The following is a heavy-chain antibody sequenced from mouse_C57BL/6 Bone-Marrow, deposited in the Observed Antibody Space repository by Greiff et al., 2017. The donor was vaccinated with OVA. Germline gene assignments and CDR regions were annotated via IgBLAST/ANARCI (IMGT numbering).Heavy chain of an antibody. CDR2: INPNNGGT. J-gene: IGHJ3*01. D-gene: IGHD1-1*01. Sequence: VQLKESGPELVKPGASVKMSCKASGYTFTDYNMHWVKQSHGKSLEWIGYINPNNGGTSYNQKFKGKATLTVNKSSSTAYMELRSLTSEDSAVYYCARNYGSSQFAYWGQGTLVTVSA. CDR3: ARNYGSSQFAY. CDR1: GYTFTDYN. V-gene: IGHV1-22*01.